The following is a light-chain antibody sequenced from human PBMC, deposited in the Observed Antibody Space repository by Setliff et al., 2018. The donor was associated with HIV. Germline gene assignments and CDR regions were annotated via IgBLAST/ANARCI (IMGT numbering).Light chain of an antibody. Sequence: QSALTQPASVSGSPGQSITISCTATSSDVGAYNFVSWYQQHPGKAPKLMIYEVSNRPSGVSNRFSGSKSGNTASLTISGLQAEDEADYYCCSYAGTNILYVFGTGTRSPS. V-gene: IGLV2-14*01. CDR2: EVS. CDR1: SSDVGAYNF. J-gene: IGLJ1*01. CDR3: CSYAGTNILYV.